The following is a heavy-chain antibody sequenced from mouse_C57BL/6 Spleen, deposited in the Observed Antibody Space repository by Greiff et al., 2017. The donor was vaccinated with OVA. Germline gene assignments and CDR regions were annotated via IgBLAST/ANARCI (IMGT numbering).Heavy chain of an antibody. V-gene: IGHV5-16*01. CDR1: GFTFSDYY. CDR2: INYDGSST. CDR3: ARDLVAYWYFDV. D-gene: IGHD1-1*02. Sequence: EVQLQESEGGLVQPGSSMKLSCTASGFTFSDYYMAWVRQVPEKGLEWVANINYDGSSTYYLDSLKSRFIISRDNAKNILYLQMSSLKSEDTATYYCARDLVAYWYFDVWGTGTTITVSS. J-gene: IGHJ1*03.